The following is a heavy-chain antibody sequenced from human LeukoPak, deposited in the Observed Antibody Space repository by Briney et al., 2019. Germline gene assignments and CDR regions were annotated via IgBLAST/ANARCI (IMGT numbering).Heavy chain of an antibody. CDR3: AKDGGGYYTWAFDY. J-gene: IGHJ4*02. CDR2: ISGSGGST. CDR1: GFTFSSYA. V-gene: IGHV3-23*01. Sequence: GGSLRLSCAASGFTFSSYAMSWVRQAPGKGLEWVSAISGSGGSTYYADSVKGRFTISRDNSKNTLYLQMNSLRAEDTAIYYCAKDGGGYYTWAFDYWGQGTLVTVSS. D-gene: IGHD3-22*01.